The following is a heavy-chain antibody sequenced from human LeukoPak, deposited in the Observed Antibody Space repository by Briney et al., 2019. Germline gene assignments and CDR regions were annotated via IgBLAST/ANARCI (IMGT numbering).Heavy chain of an antibody. CDR2: ISSNGGST. J-gene: IGHJ6*04. D-gene: IGHD3-10*01. CDR1: GFTFSSYA. V-gene: IGHV3-64D*06. Sequence: GGSLRLSCSASGFTFSSYAMHWVRQAPGKGLEYVSAISSNGGSTYYADSVKGRFTISRGSSKNTLYLQMSSLRAEDTAVYYCVKARIKMVRGVITLIYYGMDVWGKGTTVTVSS. CDR3: VKARIKMVRGVITLIYYGMDV.